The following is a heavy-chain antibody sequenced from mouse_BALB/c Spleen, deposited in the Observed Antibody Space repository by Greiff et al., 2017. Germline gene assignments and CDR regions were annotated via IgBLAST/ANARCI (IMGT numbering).Heavy chain of an antibody. Sequence: LQESGAGLVKPGASVKLSCKASGYTFTEYIIHWVKQRSGQGLEWIGWFYPGSGSIKYNEKFKDKATLTADKSSSTVYMELSRLTSEDSAVYFCARHEDKLGRFAYWGQGTLVTVSA. J-gene: IGHJ3*01. CDR1: GYTFTEYI. V-gene: IGHV1-62-2*01. D-gene: IGHD4-1*01. CDR3: ARHEDKLGRFAY. CDR2: FYPGSGSI.